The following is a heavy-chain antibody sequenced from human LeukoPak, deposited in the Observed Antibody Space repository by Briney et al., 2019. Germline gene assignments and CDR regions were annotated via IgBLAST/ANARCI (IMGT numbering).Heavy chain of an antibody. CDR3: AKAFGYSYAYDAFDI. CDR2: ISWNSGSI. V-gene: IGHV3-9*01. D-gene: IGHD5-18*01. Sequence: GRSLRLSCAASGFTCDDYAMHWVRQAPGKGLDRVSGISWNSGSIGYADSVKGRFTISRDNAKNSLYLQMNSLRAEDTALYYCAKAFGYSYAYDAFDIWGQGTMVTVSS. CDR1: GFTCDDYA. J-gene: IGHJ3*02.